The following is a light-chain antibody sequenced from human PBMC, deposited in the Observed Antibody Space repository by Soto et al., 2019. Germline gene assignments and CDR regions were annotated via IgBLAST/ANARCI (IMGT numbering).Light chain of an antibody. V-gene: IGLV2-8*01. Sequence: QSVLTQPPSASGSPGQSVTISCTGTSSDVGGYNYVSWYQQHPGEAPKLIIYEVTKRPSGVPDRFSGSKSGNTASLTVSGLQPEDEADYYCSSYAGSNNLVFGGGTQLTVL. J-gene: IGLJ2*01. CDR1: SSDVGGYNY. CDR3: SSYAGSNNLV. CDR2: EVT.